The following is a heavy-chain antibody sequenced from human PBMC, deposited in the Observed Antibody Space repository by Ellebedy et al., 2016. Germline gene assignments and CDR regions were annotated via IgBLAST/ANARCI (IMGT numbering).Heavy chain of an antibody. V-gene: IGHV1-18*04. J-gene: IGHJ4*02. CDR3: ARDRARYCSGGSCYLFDY. Sequence: ASVKVSCXASGYTFTSYSISWVRQAPGQGLEWMGWISAYNGNTNYAQKLQGRVTMTTDTSTSTAYMELRSLRSDDTAVYYCARDRARYCSGGSCYLFDYWGQGTLVTVSS. D-gene: IGHD2-15*01. CDR2: ISAYNGNT. CDR1: GYTFTSYS.